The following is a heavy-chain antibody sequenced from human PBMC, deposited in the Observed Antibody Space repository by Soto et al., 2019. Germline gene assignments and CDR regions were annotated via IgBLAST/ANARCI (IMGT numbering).Heavy chain of an antibody. D-gene: IGHD6-19*01. V-gene: IGHV1-8*02. CDR2: MNPNSGNT. Sequence: ASVKVSCKASGYTFTGYYMHWVRQATGQGLEWMGWMNPNSGNTGYAQKFQGRVTMTRNTSISTAYMELSSLRSEDTAVYYCARWGSSGWYDYYYYGMDVWGQGTTVTVSS. CDR1: GYTFTGYY. J-gene: IGHJ6*02. CDR3: ARWGSSGWYDYYYYGMDV.